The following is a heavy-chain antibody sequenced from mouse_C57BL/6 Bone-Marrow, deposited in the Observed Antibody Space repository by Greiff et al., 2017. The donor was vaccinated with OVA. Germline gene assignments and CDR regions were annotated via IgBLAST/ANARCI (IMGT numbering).Heavy chain of an antibody. CDR3: ARGLRRLGAMDY. CDR2: IDPSDSYT. D-gene: IGHD2-2*01. CDR1: GYTFTSYW. J-gene: IGHJ4*01. V-gene: IGHV1-50*01. Sequence: QVQLQQPGAELVKPGASVKLSCKASGYTFTSYWMQWVKQRPGQGLEWIGEIDPSDSYTNYNQKFKGKATLTVDTSSSTAYMQLSSLTAEDSAVYDCARGLRRLGAMDYWGQGTSVTVSS.